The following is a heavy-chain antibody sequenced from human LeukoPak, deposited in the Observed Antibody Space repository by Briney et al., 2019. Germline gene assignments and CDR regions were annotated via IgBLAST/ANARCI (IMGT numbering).Heavy chain of an antibody. CDR1: GFTFSSYS. V-gene: IGHV3-21*01. D-gene: IGHD1-26*01. Sequence: GGSLRLSCAASGFTFSSYSMNWVRQAPRKGLEWVSSISSSSSYIYYADSVKGRFTISRDNTKNSLYLQMNSLRAEDTAVYYCARGAGWGATEDYWGQGTLVTVSS. CDR2: ISSSSSYI. J-gene: IGHJ4*02. CDR3: ARGAGWGATEDY.